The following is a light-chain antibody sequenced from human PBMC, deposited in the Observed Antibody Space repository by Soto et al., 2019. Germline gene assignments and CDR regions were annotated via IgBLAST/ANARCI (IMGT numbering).Light chain of an antibody. CDR2: DVS. V-gene: IGLV2-14*01. Sequence: QSVLTQPASVSGSPGQSITISCTGTSSDVGGYHYVSWYQQHPGKAPKLMIYDVSTRPSGVSNRFSGSKSGNTASLTISGLQAEDESDYYCSSSTSSSNLHVVFGGGTKLTVL. J-gene: IGLJ2*01. CDR3: SSSTSSSNLHVV. CDR1: SSDVGGYHY.